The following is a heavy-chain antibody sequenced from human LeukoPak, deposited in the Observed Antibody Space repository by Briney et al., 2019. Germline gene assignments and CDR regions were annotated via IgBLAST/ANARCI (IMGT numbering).Heavy chain of an antibody. V-gene: IGHV3-23*01. J-gene: IGHJ4*02. CDR2: SGGSGFST. D-gene: IGHD5-18*01. CDR3: AKDTAMVIPDLLDY. Sequence: PGGSLRLSCAASGFTFRSYAMNWVRQAPGKGLEWVSSSGGSGFSTYYADSVKGRFTISRDTSKNTLYLQMNSLRAEDTAVYYCAKDTAMVIPDLLDYWGQGTLVTVSS. CDR1: GFTFRSYA.